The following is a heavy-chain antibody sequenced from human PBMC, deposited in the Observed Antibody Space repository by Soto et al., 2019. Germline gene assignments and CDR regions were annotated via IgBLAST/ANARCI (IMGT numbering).Heavy chain of an antibody. V-gene: IGHV3-7*05. CDR2: IKQDGSEK. CDR1: GFTFSSYW. D-gene: IGHD3-3*01. CDR3: AREANPRPYYDFWSGYYLGSDYFDY. Sequence: EVQLVESGGGLVQPGGSLRLSCAASGFTFSSYWMSWVRQAPGKGLEWVANIKQDGSEKYYVESVKGRFTISRDNAKNSLYLQMNSLRAEDTAVYYCAREANPRPYYDFWSGYYLGSDYFDYWGQGTLVTVSS. J-gene: IGHJ4*02.